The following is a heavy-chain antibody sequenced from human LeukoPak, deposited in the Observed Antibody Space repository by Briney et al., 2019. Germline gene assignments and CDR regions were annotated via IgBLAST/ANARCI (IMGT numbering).Heavy chain of an antibody. CDR3: ARGVPSGWHEESKWGYFDY. Sequence: SETLSLTCTVSGGSISSYYWSWIRQPPGKGLEWIGYIYYSGSTNYNPSLKSRVTISVDTSKNQFSLKLSSVTAADTAVYYCARGVPSGWHEESKWGYFDYWGQGTLVTVSS. V-gene: IGHV4-59*01. CDR2: IYYSGST. J-gene: IGHJ4*02. D-gene: IGHD6-19*01. CDR1: GGSISSYY.